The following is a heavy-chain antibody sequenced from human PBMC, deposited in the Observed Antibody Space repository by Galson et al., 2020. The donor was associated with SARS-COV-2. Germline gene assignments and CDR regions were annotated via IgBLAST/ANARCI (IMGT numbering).Heavy chain of an antibody. CDR1: GFTVSSNY. D-gene: IGHD6-13*01. V-gene: IGHV3-53*01. Sequence: INSGGSLRLSCAASGFTVSSNYMSWVRQAPGKGLERVSVIYSGGSTYYADSVKGRFTISRDNAKNSLYLQLNSLRAEDTAVYYCARESIAAAGTDFDYWGQGTLVTVSS. CDR3: ARESIAAAGTDFDY. CDR2: IYSGGST. J-gene: IGHJ4*02.